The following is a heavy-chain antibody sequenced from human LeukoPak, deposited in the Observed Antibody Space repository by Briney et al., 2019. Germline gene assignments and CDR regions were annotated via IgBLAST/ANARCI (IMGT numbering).Heavy chain of an antibody. CDR1: GFTFSDNW. Sequence: PGGSLRLSCAASGFTFSDNWMHWVRQAPGQGLVWVSRIEGDGTGTVYADSVKGRFTISRDNAKNTLYLQMNSLRAEDTAVYYCTRDYYYRMDVWGKGTTVTVSS. J-gene: IGHJ6*04. CDR2: IEGDGTGT. CDR3: TRDYYYRMDV. V-gene: IGHV3-74*01.